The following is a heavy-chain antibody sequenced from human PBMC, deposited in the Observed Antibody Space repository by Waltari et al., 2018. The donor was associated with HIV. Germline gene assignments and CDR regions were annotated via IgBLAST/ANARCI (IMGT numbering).Heavy chain of an antibody. CDR3: ARATGDSPFDY. J-gene: IGHJ4*02. CDR2: IYTSRST. D-gene: IGHD4-17*01. Sequence: GGSISSGSYYWSWIRQPAGKGLEWIGRIYTSRSTNYNPSLKSRVTISVDTSKNQLSLKLSSVTAADTAVYYCARATGDSPFDYWGQGTLVTVSS. CDR1: GGSISSGSYY. V-gene: IGHV4-61*02.